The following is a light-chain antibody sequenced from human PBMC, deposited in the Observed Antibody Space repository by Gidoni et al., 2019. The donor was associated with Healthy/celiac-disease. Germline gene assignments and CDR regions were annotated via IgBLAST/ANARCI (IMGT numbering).Light chain of an antibody. J-gene: IGKJ5*01. CDR2: EAS. CDR1: PLVSSY. CDR3: QQRSNWPIT. Sequence: EIVLSQSPATLSLSPGERAPLSCRASPLVSSYLAWYQQKPGQAPRLRIYEASNGATGIPARCSGSGSGKDFTLTSSSLEPEDCAGYYCQQRSNWPITFXXXTRLEIK. V-gene: IGKV3-11*01.